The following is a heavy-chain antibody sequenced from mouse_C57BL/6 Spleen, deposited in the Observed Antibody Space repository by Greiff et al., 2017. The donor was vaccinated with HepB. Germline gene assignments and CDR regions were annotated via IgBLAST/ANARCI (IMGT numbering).Heavy chain of an antibody. D-gene: IGHD2-3*01. J-gene: IGHJ3*01. CDR2: ISSGGSYT. Sequence: EVKLVESGGDLVKPGGSLKLSCAASGFTFSSYGMSWVRQTPDKRLEWVATISSGGSYTYYPDSVKGRFTISRDNAKNTLYRQMSSLKSEDTAMYYCARQDGYWFAYWGQGTLVTVSA. CDR3: ARQDGYWFAY. V-gene: IGHV5-6*01. CDR1: GFTFSSYG.